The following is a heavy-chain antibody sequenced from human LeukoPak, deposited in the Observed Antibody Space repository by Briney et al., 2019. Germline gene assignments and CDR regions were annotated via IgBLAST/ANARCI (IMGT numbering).Heavy chain of an antibody. CDR1: GFTFGNFA. J-gene: IGHJ4*02. CDR2: ISGSSDTT. V-gene: IGHV3-23*01. CDR3: AKDRYTYGNNGH. Sequence: PGGSLRLSCAASGFTFGNFAMTWVRQAPGKGLEWVSYISGSSDTTYYADFVKGRFTISRDNSKTTLYLQMNSLRAEDTAVYYCAKDRYTYGNNGHWGQGTLVTVSS. D-gene: IGHD4-23*01.